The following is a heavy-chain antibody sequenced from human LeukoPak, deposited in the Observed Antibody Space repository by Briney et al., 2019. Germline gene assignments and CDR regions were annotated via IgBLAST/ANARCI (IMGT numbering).Heavy chain of an antibody. Sequence: GGSLRLSCAASGFTFSSYAMHWVRQAPGKGLEWVAVISYDGSNKYYADSVKGRFTISRDNSKSTLFLQMNSPSAEDTAVYYCARAPPGRKGYNPYYFDYWGQGTRVTVSS. CDR2: ISYDGSNK. CDR3: ARAPPGRKGYNPYYFDY. V-gene: IGHV3-30-3*01. J-gene: IGHJ4*02. CDR1: GFTFSSYA. D-gene: IGHD5-24*01.